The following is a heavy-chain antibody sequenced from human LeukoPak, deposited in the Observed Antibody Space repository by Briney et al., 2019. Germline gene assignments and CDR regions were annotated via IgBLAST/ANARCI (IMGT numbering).Heavy chain of an antibody. J-gene: IGHJ4*03. CDR3: AKLLRDATIYDF. V-gene: IGHV4-39*07. CDR1: GGSISSSSYY. D-gene: IGHD5-24*01. Sequence: SETLSLTCTVSGGSISSSSYYWGWIRQPPGKGLEWIGSIHYSGSTNYNPSLKSRVTISVDTSKNQFSLKLSSVTAADTAFYYCAKLLRDATIYDFWGHGALVTVSS. CDR2: IHYSGST.